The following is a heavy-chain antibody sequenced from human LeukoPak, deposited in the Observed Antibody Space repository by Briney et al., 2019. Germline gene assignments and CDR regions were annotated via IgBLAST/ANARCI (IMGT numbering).Heavy chain of an antibody. CDR3: ARHREGGAYYYYGMDV. J-gene: IGHJ6*02. D-gene: IGHD3-16*01. V-gene: IGHV4-39*01. CDR1: GGSTSSGGYS. Sequence: SETLSLTCAVSGGSTSSGGYSWGWIRQPPGKGLEWIGSIYYSGSTYYNPSLKSRVTISVDTSKNQFSLKLSSVTAADTAVYYCARHREGGAYYYYGMDVWGQGTTVTVSS. CDR2: IYYSGST.